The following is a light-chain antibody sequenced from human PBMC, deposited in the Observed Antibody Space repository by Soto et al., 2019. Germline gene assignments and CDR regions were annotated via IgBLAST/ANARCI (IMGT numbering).Light chain of an antibody. Sequence: QSALTQPASVSGSPGQSITISCTGTSSDVGSYTLVSWYQQHPGKAPKLMIYEGSKRPSGVSNRFSGSKSGNTASLTISGLQAEDEAEYYCCSYVGSSTFVVFGGGTKLTVL. V-gene: IGLV2-23*03. CDR2: EGS. J-gene: IGLJ2*01. CDR1: SSDVGSYTL. CDR3: CSYVGSSTFVV.